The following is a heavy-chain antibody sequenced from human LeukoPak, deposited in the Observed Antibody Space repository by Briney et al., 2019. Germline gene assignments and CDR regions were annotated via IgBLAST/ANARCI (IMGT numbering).Heavy chain of an antibody. CDR3: ARGWGDCTTVSCYTGGDVFDM. J-gene: IGHJ3*02. V-gene: IGHV3-7*01. Sequence: PGGSLRLSCVASGFTFRSYWMSWVRQAPGKGLEWVANIKQDGSEKYYVDSVKGRFTISRDNTKNSLFLQMNSLRAGDTAVYYCARGWGDCTTVSCYTGGDVFDMWGQGTMVTVSS. D-gene: IGHD2-2*02. CDR1: GFTFRSYW. CDR2: IKQDGSEK.